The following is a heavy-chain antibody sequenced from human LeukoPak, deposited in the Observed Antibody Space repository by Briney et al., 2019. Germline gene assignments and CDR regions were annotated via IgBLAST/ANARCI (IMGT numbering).Heavy chain of an antibody. CDR2: ISSSSSYI. CDR1: GFTFSSYS. CDR3: ARGAVAGTGG. V-gene: IGHV3-21*01. Sequence: GGSLRLSCAASGFTFSSYSMNWVRQAPGKGLEWVSSISSSSSYIYYADSVKGRFTISRDSAKNSLYLQMNSLRAEDTAVYYCARGAVAGTGGWGQGTLVTVSS. J-gene: IGHJ4*02. D-gene: IGHD6-19*01.